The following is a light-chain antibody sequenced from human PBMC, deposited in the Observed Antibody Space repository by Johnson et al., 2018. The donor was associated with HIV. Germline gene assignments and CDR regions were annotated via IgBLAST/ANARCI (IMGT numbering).Light chain of an antibody. Sequence: QSVLTQPPSVSAAPGREVTISCSGSSSNIWSNYVSWYQQLPGTAPKLLIYENNKLPSGIPDRFSGSKSGTSATLGITGLQTGDEADYYCGTWDSSLSAGVFGTGTTVIVL. V-gene: IGLV1-51*02. CDR2: ENN. CDR3: GTWDSSLSAGV. J-gene: IGLJ1*01. CDR1: SSNIWSNY.